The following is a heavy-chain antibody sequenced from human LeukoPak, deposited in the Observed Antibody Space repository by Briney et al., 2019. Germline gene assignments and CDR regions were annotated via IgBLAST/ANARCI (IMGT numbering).Heavy chain of an antibody. CDR1: GFTVSSYW. J-gene: IGHJ4*02. CDR3: ARDFRFLDDY. Sequence: GGPLRLSCAASGFTVSSYWMTWVRQAPGKGLEWVANIKQDGSEKYYVDSVKGRFTISRDNAKNSLYLQMNSLRAEDTAMYYCARDFRFLDDYWGQGTLVTVSS. D-gene: IGHD3-3*01. CDR2: IKQDGSEK. V-gene: IGHV3-7*01.